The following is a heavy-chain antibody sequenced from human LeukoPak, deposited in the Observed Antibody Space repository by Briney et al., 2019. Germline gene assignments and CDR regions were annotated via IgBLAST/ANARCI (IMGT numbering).Heavy chain of an antibody. CDR2: IWYDGSNK. CDR3: ARLTLYYYDSSGYSRFDP. CDR1: GFTFSSYG. Sequence: GRSLRLSCAASGFTFSSYGMHWVRQAPGKGLEWVAVIWYDGSNKYYVDSVKGRFTISRDNAKNSLYLQMNSLRAEDTAVYYCARLTLYYYDSSGYSRFDPWGQGTLVTVSS. D-gene: IGHD3-22*01. V-gene: IGHV3-33*03. J-gene: IGHJ5*02.